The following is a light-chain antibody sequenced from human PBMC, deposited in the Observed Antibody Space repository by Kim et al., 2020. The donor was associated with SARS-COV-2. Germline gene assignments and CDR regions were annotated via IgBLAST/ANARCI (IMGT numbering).Light chain of an antibody. J-gene: IGLJ2*01. CDR2: KTN. CDR3: AAWDNSISSVL. V-gene: IGLV1-47*01. Sequence: QRVTTSCSVGSSNVGSDYVYWYQQHPGRAPKLLISKTNQRPSGVPDRFSGSKSGTSASLAISGLRSEDEADYYCAAWDNSISSVLFGGGTQLTVL. CDR1: SSNVGSDY.